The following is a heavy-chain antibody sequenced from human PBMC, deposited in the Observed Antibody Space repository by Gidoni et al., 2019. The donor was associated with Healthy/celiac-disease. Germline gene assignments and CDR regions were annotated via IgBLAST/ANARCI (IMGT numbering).Heavy chain of an antibody. Sequence: QVQLVQSGAEVKKPGSSVKVSCKASGGTFSSYTISWVRQAPGQGLEWMGRIIPILGIANYAQKFQGRVTITADKSPSTAYMELSSLRSEDPAVYYGARGGGGYYGMDVWGQGTTVTVSS. CDR3: ARGGGGYYGMDV. D-gene: IGHD3-10*01. CDR1: GGTFSSYT. J-gene: IGHJ6*02. V-gene: IGHV1-69*02. CDR2: IIPILGIA.